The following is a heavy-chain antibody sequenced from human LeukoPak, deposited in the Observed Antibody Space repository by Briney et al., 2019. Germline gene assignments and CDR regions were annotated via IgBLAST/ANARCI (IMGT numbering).Heavy chain of an antibody. J-gene: IGHJ4*02. CDR3: ARASRLGELSLGY. CDR2: VHLNGAT. D-gene: IGHD3-16*02. V-gene: IGHV4-4*02. Sequence: SGTLSLTCAVSGGSITTTNWWSWVRQPPGKGLEWIGEVHLNGATNYNPSLESRFSMSIDKSNNHLSLEVTSVTAADTAVYHCARASRLGELSLGYWGQGTLVTVSS. CDR1: GGSITTTNW.